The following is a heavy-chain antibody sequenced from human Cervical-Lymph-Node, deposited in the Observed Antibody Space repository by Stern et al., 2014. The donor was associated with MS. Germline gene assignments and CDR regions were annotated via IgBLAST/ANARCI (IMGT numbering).Heavy chain of an antibody. CDR1: GYTFTNYY. CDR2: INPSSSNT. Sequence: QVQLVQSGAAVKKPGASVKVSCKASGYTFTNYYLHWVRQAPGQGLEWMGIINPSSSNTTSAQKFQGRVTMTRDTSTTTVYMELSSLTSEDTAVYYCARDEGISWPFDYWGQGTLVTVSS. D-gene: IGHD2-15*01. V-gene: IGHV1-46*01. J-gene: IGHJ4*01. CDR3: ARDEGISWPFDY.